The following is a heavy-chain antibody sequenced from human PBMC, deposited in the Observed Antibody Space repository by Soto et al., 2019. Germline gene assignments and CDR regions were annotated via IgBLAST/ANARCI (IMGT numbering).Heavy chain of an antibody. Sequence: GGSLRLSCMASGFTFSKFAMNWVRQAPGQGLEWVASISENGGSRGGTYYADSVKGRFTISRDNSKNTLYLQLDSLTGADSAIYYCASAKAVVIAALGRWGQGTMGTV. D-gene: IGHD2-21*01. CDR2: ISENGGSRGGT. CDR1: GFTFSKFA. J-gene: IGHJ3*02. CDR3: ASAKAVVIAALGR. V-gene: IGHV3-23*01.